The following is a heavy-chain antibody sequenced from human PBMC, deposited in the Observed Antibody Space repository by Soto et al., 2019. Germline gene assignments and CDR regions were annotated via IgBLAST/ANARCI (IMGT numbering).Heavy chain of an antibody. CDR3: ARGDYYASGSPLWF. Sequence: PSETLSLTXAVYGGSFSGYYWSWIRQPPGKGLEWIGEINHRGSTNYNPSLKSRVTISVDTSKNRFSLMLSSVTAADTAVYYCARGDYYASGSPLWFWGQGTLVTVSS. CDR2: INHRGST. CDR1: GGSFSGYY. V-gene: IGHV4-34*01. J-gene: IGHJ4*02. D-gene: IGHD3-10*01.